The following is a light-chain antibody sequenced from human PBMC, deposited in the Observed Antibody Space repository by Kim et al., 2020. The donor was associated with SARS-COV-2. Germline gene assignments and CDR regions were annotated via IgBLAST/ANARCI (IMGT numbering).Light chain of an antibody. CDR1: QSISSW. CDR3: QQYSFYSPT. Sequence: DIQMTQSPSTLSASVGDRVTITCRASQSISSWLAWYQQKPGKAPKLLIYKASTLHSGVPSRFSGSRSGAEFTLTISSLQPDDFATYYCQQYSFYSPTFGPGTKVEIK. V-gene: IGKV1-5*03. CDR2: KAS. J-gene: IGKJ1*01.